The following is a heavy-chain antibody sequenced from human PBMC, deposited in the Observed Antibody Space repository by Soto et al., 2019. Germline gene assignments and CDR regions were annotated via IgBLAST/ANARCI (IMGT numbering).Heavy chain of an antibody. CDR1: GGSIRRGGYY. V-gene: IGHV4-31*03. D-gene: IGHD5-12*01. CDR3: ARTWLNDAEYFQH. Sequence: LSLTCTVSGGSIRRGGYYWSWSRQHPGKGLEWIGYIYYSGSTYYNPSLKSRVTISVDTSKNQFSLKLSSVTAADTAVYYCARTWLNDAEYFQHWGQGTLVTVSS. CDR2: IYYSGST. J-gene: IGHJ1*01.